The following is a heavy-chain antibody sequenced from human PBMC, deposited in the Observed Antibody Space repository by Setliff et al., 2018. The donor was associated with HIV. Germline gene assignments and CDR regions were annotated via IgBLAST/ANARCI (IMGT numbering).Heavy chain of an antibody. CDR1: GGSISSYY. Sequence: NPSETLSLTCTVSGGSISSYYWSWIRQPPGKGLEWIGEVTHSGTTTYDPSLKRRITISVDTSKNQFSLQLRSVTAADTAVYYCARATMWFGRLYWGQGYLVTVSS. V-gene: IGHV4-59*01. J-gene: IGHJ4*02. D-gene: IGHD3-10*01. CDR2: VTHSGTT. CDR3: ARATMWFGRLY.